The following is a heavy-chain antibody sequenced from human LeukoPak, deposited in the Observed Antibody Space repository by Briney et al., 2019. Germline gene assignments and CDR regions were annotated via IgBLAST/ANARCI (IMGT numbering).Heavy chain of an antibody. D-gene: IGHD2-2*02. CDR1: GFTFSDYY. Sequence: GGSLRLSCVASGFTFSDYYMSWIRQAPGKGLEWVSYISGSGTYTNYADSVRGRFTISRDNAKNSLYLQMNSLRAEDTAVYYCARDDCSSTNCYTGHGIWFDPWGQGTLVTVSS. CDR3: ARDDCSSTNCYTGHGIWFDP. CDR2: ISGSGTYT. V-gene: IGHV3-11*05. J-gene: IGHJ5*02.